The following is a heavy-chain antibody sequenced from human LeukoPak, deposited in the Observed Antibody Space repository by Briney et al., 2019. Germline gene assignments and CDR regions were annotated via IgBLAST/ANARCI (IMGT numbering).Heavy chain of an antibody. J-gene: IGHJ4*02. V-gene: IGHV3-33*08. Sequence: GGSLRLSCAASGFIFSSYWMSWVRQAPGKGLEWVAVIWYDGSNKYYADSVKGRFTISRDNSKNTLYLQMNSLRAEDTAVYYCAREAGYGGFDYWGQGTLVTVSS. D-gene: IGHD5-18*01. CDR2: IWYDGSNK. CDR1: GFIFSSYW. CDR3: AREAGYGGFDY.